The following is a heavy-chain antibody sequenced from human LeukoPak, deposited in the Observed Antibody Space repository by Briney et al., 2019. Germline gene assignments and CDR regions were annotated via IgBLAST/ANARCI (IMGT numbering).Heavy chain of an antibody. CDR3: ARETATVDTAMAFDY. J-gene: IGHJ4*02. CDR2: IYYSGST. D-gene: IGHD5-18*01. V-gene: IGHV4-59*01. CDR1: GGSISSYY. Sequence: SETLSLTCTVSGGSISSYYWSWIRQPPGKGLEWIGYIYYSGSTNYNPSLKSRVTMSVDTPKNQFSLRLSSVTAADTAVYYCARETATVDTAMAFDYWGQGTLVTVSS.